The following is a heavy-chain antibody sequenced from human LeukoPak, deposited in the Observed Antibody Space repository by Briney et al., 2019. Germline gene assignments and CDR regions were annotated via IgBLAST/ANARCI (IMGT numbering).Heavy chain of an antibody. D-gene: IGHD4-23*01. Sequence: ASVKVSCKVSGYTLTELSMHWVRQAPGKGLEWVGGFDPEDGETIYAQKFQGRVTMTEDTSTDTAYMELSSLRSEDTAVYYCASPVSFGGNSGFDYWGQGTLVTVSS. CDR2: FDPEDGET. V-gene: IGHV1-24*01. J-gene: IGHJ4*02. CDR3: ASPVSFGGNSGFDY. CDR1: GYTLTELS.